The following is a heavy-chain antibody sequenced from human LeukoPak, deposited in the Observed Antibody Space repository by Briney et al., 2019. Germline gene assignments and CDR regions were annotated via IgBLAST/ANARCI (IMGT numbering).Heavy chain of an antibody. J-gene: IGHJ3*02. CDR1: GGSVSSGSYY. V-gene: IGHV4-61*01. Sequence: SETLSLTCTVSGGSVSSGSYYWSWIRQPPGKGLEWIGYIYYSGSTNYNPSLKSRVTISVDTSKNQFSLKLSSVTAADTAVYYCARSRSGYSYDHAAFEIWGQGTMVTVSS. CDR3: ARSRSGYSYDHAAFEI. CDR2: IYYSGST. D-gene: IGHD5-18*01.